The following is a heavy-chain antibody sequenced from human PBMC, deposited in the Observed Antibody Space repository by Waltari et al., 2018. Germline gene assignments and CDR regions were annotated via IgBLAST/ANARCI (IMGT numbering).Heavy chain of an antibody. D-gene: IGHD3-22*01. J-gene: IGHJ4*02. V-gene: IGHV3-30*18. Sequence: HWVRQAPGKGLEWVAVISYDGSNKYYADSVKGRFTISRDNSKNTLYLQMNSLRPDDTAVYYCAKDRGYYYDSSTDYWGQGTLVTVSS. CDR3: AKDRGYYYDSSTDY. CDR2: ISYDGSNK.